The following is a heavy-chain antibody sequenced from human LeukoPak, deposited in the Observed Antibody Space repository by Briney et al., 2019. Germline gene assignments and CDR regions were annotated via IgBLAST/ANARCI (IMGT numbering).Heavy chain of an antibody. CDR1: GYTFRKLG. Sequence: ASVKISCKASGYTFRKLGMNWVQQAPGHGLEWMGWISGNNDHPNYGQKFQGRFTMTTDSSTSTAYMALSNLRSDDTAVYYCARDGTTTDDYWGQGTLVTVSS. J-gene: IGHJ4*02. CDR3: ARDGTTTDDY. D-gene: IGHD1-26*01. CDR2: ISGNNDHP. V-gene: IGHV1-18*01.